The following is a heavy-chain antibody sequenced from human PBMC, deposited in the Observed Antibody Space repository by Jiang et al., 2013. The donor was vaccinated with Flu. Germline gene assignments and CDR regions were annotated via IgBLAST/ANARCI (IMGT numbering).Heavy chain of an antibody. CDR2: ISASAKYI. V-gene: IGHV3-21*01. D-gene: IGHD6-6*01. CDR3: ARGGSSGTPVLYYFDY. CDR1: GFTFSSYT. Sequence: QLVESGGGLVKPGGSLRLSCAASGFTFSSYTLNWVRQAPGKGLEWVSSISASAKYIYYADSVKGRFTISRDSPKDSVYLQMNSLRPEDTAVYYCARGGSSGTPVLYYFDYWGQGTLVTVSS. J-gene: IGHJ4*02.